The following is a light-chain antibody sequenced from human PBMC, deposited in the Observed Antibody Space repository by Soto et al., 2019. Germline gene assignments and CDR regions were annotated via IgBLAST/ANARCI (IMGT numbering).Light chain of an antibody. V-gene: IGKV4-1*01. CDR3: QQYYSTPPT. CDR1: QSVLYSSNNKTY. Sequence: DIVMTQSPDSLAVSLGERATINCKSSQSVLYSSNNKTYLAWYQQKPGQPPKVLIYCASTRESGVPDRFSGSVCGTDVAVTVSSVKAEGVAVYYCQQYYSTPPTFGHGTRVHIK. CDR2: CAS. J-gene: IGKJ3*01.